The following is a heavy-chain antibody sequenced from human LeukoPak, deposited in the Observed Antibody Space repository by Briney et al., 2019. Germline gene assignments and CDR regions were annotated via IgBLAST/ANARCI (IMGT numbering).Heavy chain of an antibody. Sequence: SETLSLACTVSGGSISSYYWTWIRQPPGKGLEWIGYVYDSGSTNYNPSLQSRVTISVDTSKSQFSLKLTSVTAADTAVYYCARRGGRGSSYWFDPWGQGTLVTVSS. CDR2: VYDSGST. D-gene: IGHD3-10*01. J-gene: IGHJ5*02. CDR3: ARRGGRGSSYWFDP. V-gene: IGHV4-59*08. CDR1: GGSISSYY.